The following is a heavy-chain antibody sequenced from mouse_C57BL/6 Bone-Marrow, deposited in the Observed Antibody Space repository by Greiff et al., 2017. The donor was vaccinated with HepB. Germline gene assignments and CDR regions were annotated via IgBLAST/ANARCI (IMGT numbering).Heavy chain of an antibody. J-gene: IGHJ2*01. Sequence: QVQLQQSGAELVRPGTSVKVSCKASGYAFTNYLIEWVKQRPGQGLEWIGVINPGSGGTNYNEKFKGKATLTADKSSSTAYMQLSSLTSEDSAVYVCARDYGSSYCFDYWGRGTALTVSS. V-gene: IGHV1-54*01. CDR3: ARDYGSSYCFDY. D-gene: IGHD1-1*01. CDR2: INPGSGGT. CDR1: GYAFTNYL.